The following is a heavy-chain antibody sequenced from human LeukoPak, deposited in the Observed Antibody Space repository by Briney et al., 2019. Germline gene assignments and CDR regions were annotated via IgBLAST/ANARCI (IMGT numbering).Heavy chain of an antibody. CDR3: ARLQYCSGTSCYWFDP. CDR1: GGSISSGGYS. V-gene: IGHV4-30-2*01. J-gene: IGHJ5*02. CDR2: IYHTGST. Sequence: SETLSLTCAVSGGSISSGGYSWSWIRQPPGKDLEWIGYIYHTGSTYYNPSLKSRVTISVDTSKNQFSLRLSSVTAADTAVYYCARLQYCSGTSCYWFDPWGQGTLVTVSS. D-gene: IGHD2-2*01.